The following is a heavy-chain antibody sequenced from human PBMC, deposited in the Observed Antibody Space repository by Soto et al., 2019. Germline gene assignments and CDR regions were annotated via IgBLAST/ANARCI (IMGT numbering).Heavy chain of an antibody. Sequence: SGTVSLTSTVSRVCFSTYYWCWIRQPPGKGLEWIGYIFYSGSTNYNPSLKGRVTMSVDTSKKQFSLNLSSVTAADTAVYYCVSFYVQGVIYIYYCCQRAAVPVS. CDR2: IFYSGST. V-gene: IGHV4-59*08. CDR3: VSFYVQGVIYIYY. CDR1: RVCFSTYY. D-gene: IGHD3-10*01. J-gene: IGHJ4*02.